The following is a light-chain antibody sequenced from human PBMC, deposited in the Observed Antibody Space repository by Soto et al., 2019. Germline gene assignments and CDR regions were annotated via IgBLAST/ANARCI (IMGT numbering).Light chain of an antibody. CDR2: EGS. J-gene: IGLJ1*01. CDR3: CSYAGSIV. V-gene: IGLV2-23*01. Sequence: QSALTQPASVSGSPGQSITISCTGTSSDVGSYNLVSWYQQHPGKAPKLMIYEGSKRPSGVSNRFSGSKSGNTASLTISGLQAEDEADYYCCSYAGSIVFGTGPRSPS. CDR1: SSDVGSYNL.